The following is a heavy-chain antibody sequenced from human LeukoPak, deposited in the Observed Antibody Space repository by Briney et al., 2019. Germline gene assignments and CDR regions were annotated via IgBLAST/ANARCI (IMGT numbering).Heavy chain of an antibody. CDR3: ARDIVVVPAAHYFDY. CDR1: SSSSYY. J-gene: IGHJ4*02. Sequence: SSSSYYWGWVRQPPGKGLEWVANIKQDGSEKYYVDSVKGRFTISRDNAKNSLYLQMNTLRAEDTAVYYCARDIVVVPAAHYFDYWGQGTLVTVSS. V-gene: IGHV3-7*01. CDR2: IKQDGSEK. D-gene: IGHD2-2*01.